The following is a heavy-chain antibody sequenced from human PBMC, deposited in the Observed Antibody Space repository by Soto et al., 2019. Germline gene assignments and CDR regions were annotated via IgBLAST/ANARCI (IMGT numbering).Heavy chain of an antibody. Sequence: GAAVKVPYKASGCTFSSYAISWVRQAPGQGLEWMGGIIPIFGTANYAQKFQGRVTITADESTSTAYMELSSLRSEDTAVYYCARDLRDGYNFAYWGQGTLVTVSS. J-gene: IGHJ4*02. CDR2: IIPIFGTA. V-gene: IGHV1-69*13. CDR1: GCTFSSYA. D-gene: IGHD5-12*01. CDR3: ARDLRDGYNFAY.